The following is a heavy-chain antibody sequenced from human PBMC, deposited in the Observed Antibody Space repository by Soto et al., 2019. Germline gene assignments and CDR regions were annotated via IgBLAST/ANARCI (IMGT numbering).Heavy chain of an antibody. V-gene: IGHV1-69*01. CDR2: IIPIFGTA. Sequence: GASVKVSCKASGYTFTSYGISWVRQAPGQGLEWMGGIIPIFGTASYAQKFQGRVTITADESTSTAYMELSSLRSEDTAVYYCARGSQVVVVTALDYWGQGTLVTVSS. CDR1: GYTFTSYG. CDR3: ARGSQVVVVTALDY. D-gene: IGHD2-21*02. J-gene: IGHJ4*02.